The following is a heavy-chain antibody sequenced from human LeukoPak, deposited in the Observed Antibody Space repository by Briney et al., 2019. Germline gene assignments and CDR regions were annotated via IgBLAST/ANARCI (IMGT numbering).Heavy chain of an antibody. CDR2: IFTDGTTT. V-gene: IGHV3-74*01. J-gene: IGHJ4*01. Sequence: GGSLRLSCVASEFNFFSYGMQWVRQAPGKGLVWVSRIFTDGTTTSYADSVKGRFTISRDNAKNTLYLQMNSLRAEGTAVYYCARELPREVTLDYWGQGTLVTVSP. D-gene: IGHD2-21*02. CDR3: ARELPREVTLDY. CDR1: EFNFFSYG.